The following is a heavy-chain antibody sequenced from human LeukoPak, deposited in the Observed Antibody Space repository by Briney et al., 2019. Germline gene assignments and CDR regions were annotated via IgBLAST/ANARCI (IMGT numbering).Heavy chain of an antibody. Sequence: SQTLSLTCNVSGGSINSAGYYWSWIRQPPGKDLEWIGYIYYSGSTYHSPSLESRLTISLDTSKTQFSLKLSSVTAADTAVYYCARGSSNWSNAFDIWGQGTMVIVSS. D-gene: IGHD6-13*01. CDR2: IYYSGST. V-gene: IGHV4-30-4*01. CDR3: ARGSSNWSNAFDI. CDR1: GGSINSAGYY. J-gene: IGHJ3*02.